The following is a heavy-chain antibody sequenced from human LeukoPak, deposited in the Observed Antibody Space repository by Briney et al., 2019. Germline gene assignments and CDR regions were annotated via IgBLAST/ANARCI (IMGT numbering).Heavy chain of an antibody. Sequence: SVKVSCKSSGGSFSSYAISWVRQAPGQGLEWMGGIIPMFRTANYAQNFQVRVTITADESTSTVYMELSSLRSEDTAVYYCARDKFGAGTYVFDYWGQGTLVTVSS. CDR3: ARDKFGAGTYVFDY. CDR1: GGSFSSYA. J-gene: IGHJ4*02. D-gene: IGHD3-10*01. CDR2: IIPMFRTA. V-gene: IGHV1-69*13.